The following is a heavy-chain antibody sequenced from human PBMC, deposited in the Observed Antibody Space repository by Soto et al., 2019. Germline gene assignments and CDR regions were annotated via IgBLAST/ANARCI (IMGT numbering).Heavy chain of an antibody. D-gene: IGHD1-26*01. CDR3: VRVGVGIGNHFDS. Sequence: AETLSLTCSVSNGSISGFYWTWIRQPPGKILEWIGYIHYSGRTDYNPSLTRRATMSVDTPKNQFSLTLKSITAEDTAVYYCVRVGVGIGNHFDSWGRGTLVTVSS. J-gene: IGHJ4*02. CDR2: IHYSGRT. CDR1: NGSISGFY. V-gene: IGHV4-59*12.